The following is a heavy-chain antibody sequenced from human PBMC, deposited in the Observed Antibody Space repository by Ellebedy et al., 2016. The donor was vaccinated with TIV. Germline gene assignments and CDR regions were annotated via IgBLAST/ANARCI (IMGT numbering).Heavy chain of an antibody. CDR1: GFTFSRYG. CDR3: AKESRDGNNYFFDY. D-gene: IGHD5-24*01. Sequence: GGSLRLSXAAPGFTFSRYGMHWVRQAPGKGLEWVAVISYDGSSKDYADSAKGRFSISRDNSQNKLLLQMNSLRAEDTAVYYCAKESRDGNNYFFDYWGQGTLVTVSS. J-gene: IGHJ4*02. CDR2: ISYDGSSK. V-gene: IGHV3-30*18.